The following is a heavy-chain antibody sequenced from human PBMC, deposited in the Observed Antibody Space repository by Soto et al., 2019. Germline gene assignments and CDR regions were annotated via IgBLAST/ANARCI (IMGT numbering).Heavy chain of an antibody. J-gene: IGHJ4*01. CDR3: ARDSGWYRLDY. V-gene: IGHV4-59*01. CDR2: IYYTGST. D-gene: IGHD6-13*01. CDR1: GGSISSYY. Sequence: SETLSLTCTVSGGSISSYYWSWIRQPPGKGLEWIGYIYYTGSTNYNPALKSRVTISLDTPKNQFSLNLSSVTAADTAMYYCARDSGWYRLDYWGQGTLVTVSS.